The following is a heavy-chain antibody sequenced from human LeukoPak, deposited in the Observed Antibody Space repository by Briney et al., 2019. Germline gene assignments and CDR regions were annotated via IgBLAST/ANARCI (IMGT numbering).Heavy chain of an antibody. Sequence: SETLSLTCTVSGGSISGGSYYWSWIRQPAGKGLEWIGRIYTSGSTNYNPSLKSRVTISVDTSKNQFSLKLSSVTAADTAVYYCAREAAKGSNFDYWGQGTLVTVSS. V-gene: IGHV4-61*02. J-gene: IGHJ4*02. CDR1: GGSISGGSYY. D-gene: IGHD6-13*01. CDR2: IYTSGST. CDR3: AREAAKGSNFDY.